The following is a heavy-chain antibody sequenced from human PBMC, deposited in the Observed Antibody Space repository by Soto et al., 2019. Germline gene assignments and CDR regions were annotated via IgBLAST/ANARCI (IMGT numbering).Heavy chain of an antibody. CDR1: GFTFSSYG. Sequence: GGSLRLSCAASGFTFSSYGMHWVRQAPGKGLEWVAVISYDGSNKYYADSVKGRFTISRDNSKNTLYLQMNSLRAEDTAVYYCAKDLGAGYGGNSDYYYGMDVWGQGTTVTVSS. CDR3: AKDLGAGYGGNSDYYYGMDV. CDR2: ISYDGSNK. V-gene: IGHV3-30*18. J-gene: IGHJ6*02. D-gene: IGHD1-26*01.